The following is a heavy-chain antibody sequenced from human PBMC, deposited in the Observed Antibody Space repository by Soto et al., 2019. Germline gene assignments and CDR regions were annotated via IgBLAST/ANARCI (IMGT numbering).Heavy chain of an antibody. D-gene: IGHD1-1*01. V-gene: IGHV3-23*01. CDR1: EFTFNTYA. CDR3: AKGEDVEPLFKWFDP. Sequence: GGSLRLSCAASEFTFNTYAMAWVRLAPGRGLEYVSGLRPSGIATYYLDSVKGRFTISRDNSKNTVYLQMNSLRPEDTAVHYCAKGEDVEPLFKWFDPWGQGTLVTVSS. J-gene: IGHJ5*02. CDR2: LRPSGIAT.